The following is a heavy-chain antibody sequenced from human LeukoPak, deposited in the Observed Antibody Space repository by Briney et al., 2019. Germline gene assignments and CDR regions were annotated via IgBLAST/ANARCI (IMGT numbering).Heavy chain of an antibody. CDR3: ASSKRGTYRYDAYDI. Sequence: GGSLRLSCATSGFTSTTYWISWVRQAPGKGLEWVANIRKDGKEIDYVDSVKGRFTISSDHAKRSINLQMSSLRVEDTAVYYCASSKRGTYRYDAYDIWGQGTMVTVSS. D-gene: IGHD3-16*02. V-gene: IGHV3-7*01. J-gene: IGHJ3*02. CDR1: GFTSTTYW. CDR2: IRKDGKEI.